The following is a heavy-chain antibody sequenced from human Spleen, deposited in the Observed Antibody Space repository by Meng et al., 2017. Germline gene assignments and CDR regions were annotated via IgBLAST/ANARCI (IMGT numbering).Heavy chain of an antibody. CDR1: VGSFSDYY. V-gene: IGHV4-34*01. D-gene: IGHD4-11*01. Sequence: QGQLRQLAAGLFKPSGTLSLPCVVSVGSFSDYYWSWIRQPPGKGLEWIGEFNHSGSTNYNPYLESRATISVDTSQNNLSLKLSSVTAADSAVYYCSRGPTTMAHDFDYWGQGTLVTVSS. J-gene: IGHJ4*02. CDR3: SRGPTTMAHDFDY. CDR2: FNHSGST.